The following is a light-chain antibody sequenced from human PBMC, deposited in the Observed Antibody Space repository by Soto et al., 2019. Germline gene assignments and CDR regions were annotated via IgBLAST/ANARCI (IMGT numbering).Light chain of an antibody. J-gene: IGKJ3*01. CDR3: MQALQTPVT. Sequence: DIVMTQSPLSLPVTPGEPASISCRSSQSLLHSNGYNYLDWYLQKPGPSPQLLIYLGSNRASGVPDRFSGSGSGTDFTLKISRVEAEDVGVYYCMQALQTPVTFCPGTKVDIK. CDR2: LGS. V-gene: IGKV2-28*01. CDR1: QSLLHSNGYNY.